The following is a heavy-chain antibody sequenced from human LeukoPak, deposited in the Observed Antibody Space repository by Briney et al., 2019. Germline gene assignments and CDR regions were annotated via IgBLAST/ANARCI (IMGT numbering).Heavy chain of an antibody. V-gene: IGHV4-34*01. Sequence: ETLSLTCAVYGGSFSGYYWSWIRQPPGKGLEWIGEINHSGSTNYNPSLKSRVTISVDTSKNQFSLKLSSVTAADTAVYYCARAALLLDIVVVLRAGYYFDYWGQGTLVTVSS. J-gene: IGHJ4*02. CDR1: GGSFSGYY. CDR2: INHSGST. CDR3: ARAALLLDIVVVLRAGYYFDY. D-gene: IGHD2-15*01.